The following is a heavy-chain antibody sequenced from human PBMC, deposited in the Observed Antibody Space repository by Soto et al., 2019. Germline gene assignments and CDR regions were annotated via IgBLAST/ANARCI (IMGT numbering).Heavy chain of an antibody. CDR3: TRGSTPPSYDFWSGLTDYYYYYGMDV. J-gene: IGHJ6*02. CDR1: GFTFGDYA. CDR2: IRSKAYGGTT. D-gene: IGHD3-3*01. Sequence: GGSLRLSCTASGFTFGDYAMSWFRQAPGKGLEWVGFIRSKAYGGTTEYAASVKGRFTISRDDSKSIAYLQMTSLKTEDTAVYYCTRGSTPPSYDFWSGLTDYYYYYGMDVWGQGTTVTVSS. V-gene: IGHV3-49*03.